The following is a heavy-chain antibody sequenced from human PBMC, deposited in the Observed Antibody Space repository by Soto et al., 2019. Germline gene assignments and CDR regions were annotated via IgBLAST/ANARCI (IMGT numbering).Heavy chain of an antibody. CDR3: ARSFCVAAAGPFDY. Sequence: SETLSLTCTVSGGSISIGGYYWSWILQHPGKGLEWIGYIYYSGSTYYNPSLKSRVTISVDTSKNQFSLKLSSVTAADTAVYYCARSFCVAAAGPFDYWGQGTLVTVS. J-gene: IGHJ4*02. D-gene: IGHD6-13*01. CDR2: IYYSGST. CDR1: GGSISIGGYY. V-gene: IGHV4-31*03.